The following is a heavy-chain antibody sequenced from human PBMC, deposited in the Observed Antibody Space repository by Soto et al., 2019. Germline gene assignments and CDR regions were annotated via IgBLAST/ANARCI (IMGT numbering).Heavy chain of an antibody. CDR3: ARDPYDYGAFDY. J-gene: IGHJ4*02. V-gene: IGHV1-2*02. CDR2: IKPNSGGT. D-gene: IGHD4-17*01. Sequence: ASVKVSCKASGYSFTGYYMHWVRQAPGQGLEWMGWIKPNSGGTNYAQKFQGRVTMTRDTSISTAYMELSRLRSDDTAVYYCARDPYDYGAFDYWGQGTLVTVS. CDR1: GYSFTGYY.